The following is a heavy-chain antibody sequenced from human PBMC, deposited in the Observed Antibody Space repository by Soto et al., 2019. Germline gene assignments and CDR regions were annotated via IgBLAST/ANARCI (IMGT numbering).Heavy chain of an antibody. Sequence: EVQLVESGGGLVQPGGSLRLSCAASGFTFSAYWMHWVRQAPGKGLVWVSRISGDGSNTVYADSVKGRFTISRDNAKNTLYLQMNSLRAEDTAIYYCVRGTNDWDGMDYWGQGTLVTASS. J-gene: IGHJ4*02. CDR3: VRGTNDWDGMDY. CDR1: GFTFSAYW. D-gene: IGHD3-9*01. CDR2: ISGDGSNT. V-gene: IGHV3-74*01.